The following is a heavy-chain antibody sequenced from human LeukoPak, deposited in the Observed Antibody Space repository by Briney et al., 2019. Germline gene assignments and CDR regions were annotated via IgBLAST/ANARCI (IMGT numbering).Heavy chain of an antibody. Sequence: SETLSLTCTVSGGSISSSSYYWGWIRQPPGKGLEWIGSIYYSGTTYYNPSLKSRVTVSIDTSKKQFSLKLSSVTAADTAVYYCASANKYHDILTGYYIGNWFDPWGQGTLVTVSS. V-gene: IGHV4-39*07. CDR2: IYYSGTT. J-gene: IGHJ5*02. D-gene: IGHD3-9*01. CDR1: GGSISSSSYY. CDR3: ASANKYHDILTGYYIGNWFDP.